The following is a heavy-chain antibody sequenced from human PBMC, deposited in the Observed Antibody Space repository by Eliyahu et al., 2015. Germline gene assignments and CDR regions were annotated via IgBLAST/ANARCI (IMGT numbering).Heavy chain of an antibody. J-gene: IGHJ4*02. Sequence: EVQLVESGGGLVQPGGSLRLSCAASGFIFSDHYMDWVRQAPGKGLEWVGRTRNKANSYTTEYAASVKGRFTISRDDSKNSLYLQMNSLKTEDTAVYYCARGRSSDYYYFDYWGQGTLVTVSS. CDR2: TRNKANSYTT. V-gene: IGHV3-72*01. CDR3: ARGRSSDYYYFDY. D-gene: IGHD3-22*01. CDR1: GFIFSDHY.